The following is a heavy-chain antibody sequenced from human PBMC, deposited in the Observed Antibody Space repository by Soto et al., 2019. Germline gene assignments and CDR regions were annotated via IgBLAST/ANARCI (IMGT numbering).Heavy chain of an antibody. Sequence: QVQLVESGGGVVQPGTSLRLSCAASGFTLSSYAMHWVRQPPGKGLEWVAVISNDETYKEYADSVKGRFTISRDNSKNTVDLQMNSLRVEDTAVYYCARRGRQAGSNCFESWGQGVLVTVSS. J-gene: IGHJ5*01. CDR1: GFTLSSYA. V-gene: IGHV3-30-3*01. CDR3: ARRGRQAGSNCFES. D-gene: IGHD1-26*01. CDR2: ISNDETYK.